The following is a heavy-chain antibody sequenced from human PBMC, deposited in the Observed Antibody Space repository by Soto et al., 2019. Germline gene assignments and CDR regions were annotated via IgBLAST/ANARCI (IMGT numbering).Heavy chain of an antibody. D-gene: IGHD3-16*02. Sequence: GGSLRLSCAASGFTFSSYAMSWVRQAPGKGLEWVSAISGSGGSTYYADSVKGRFTISRDNSKNTLYLQMNSLRAEDTAVNYCAKYRTPLKRVWFDPWGQGTLVTVSS. V-gene: IGHV3-23*01. J-gene: IGHJ5*02. CDR2: ISGSGGST. CDR1: GFTFSSYA. CDR3: AKYRTPLKRVWFDP.